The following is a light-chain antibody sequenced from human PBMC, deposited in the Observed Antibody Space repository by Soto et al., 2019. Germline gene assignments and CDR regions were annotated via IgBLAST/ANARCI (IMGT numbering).Light chain of an antibody. CDR1: RSVSSY. J-gene: IGKJ4*01. CDR3: QHRSDWRPRLT. V-gene: IGKV3-11*01. Sequence: EIVLTQSPATLSLSPGARATLSCGASRSVSSYLAWYQQKPGQAPRLLIYDASYRATAIPARLSGSGSGTDFTLTISSLEPEDFAVYYCQHRSDWRPRLTFGGGTKVEIK. CDR2: DAS.